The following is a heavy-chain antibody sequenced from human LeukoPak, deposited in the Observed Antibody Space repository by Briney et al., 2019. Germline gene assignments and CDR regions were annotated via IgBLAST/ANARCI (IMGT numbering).Heavy chain of an antibody. J-gene: IGHJ3*02. CDR2: INPSGGST. CDR3: ARDHEDYGGNPGRLLAGAFDI. CDR1: GYTFTSYY. V-gene: IGHV1-46*01. Sequence: ASVKVSCKASGYTFTSYYMHWVRQAPGQGLEWMGIINPSGGSTSYAQKFQGRVTMARDTSTSTVYMELSSLRSEDTAVYYCARDHEDYGGNPGRLLAGAFDIWGQGTMVTVSS. D-gene: IGHD4-23*01.